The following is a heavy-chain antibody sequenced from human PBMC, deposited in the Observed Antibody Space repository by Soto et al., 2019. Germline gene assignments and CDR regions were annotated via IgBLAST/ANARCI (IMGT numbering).Heavy chain of an antibody. D-gene: IGHD4-17*01. Sequence: EVQLVESGGGLVQPGGSLRLSCAASGFTFSSYSMNWVRQAPGKGLEWVSYMSSSSSTIYYADSVKGRFTISRDNAKNSLYLQMNSLRAEDTAVYYCARVPATTVTAHYWGQGTLVTVSA. J-gene: IGHJ4*02. CDR3: ARVPATTVTAHY. CDR2: MSSSSSTI. V-gene: IGHV3-48*01. CDR1: GFTFSSYS.